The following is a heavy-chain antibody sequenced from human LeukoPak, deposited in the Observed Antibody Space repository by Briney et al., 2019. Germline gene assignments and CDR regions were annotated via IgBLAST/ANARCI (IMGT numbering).Heavy chain of an antibody. D-gene: IGHD4-17*01. Sequence: GGSLRLSCAASGFTFDDYAMHWVRQAPGKGLEWVSLISWDGGSTYYADSVKGRFTISRDNSKNTLYLQMNSLRAEDTAVYYCAKVIVPRYGDAWLDAFDIWGQGTMVTVSS. J-gene: IGHJ3*02. CDR1: GFTFDDYA. V-gene: IGHV3-43D*03. CDR3: AKVIVPRYGDAWLDAFDI. CDR2: ISWDGGST.